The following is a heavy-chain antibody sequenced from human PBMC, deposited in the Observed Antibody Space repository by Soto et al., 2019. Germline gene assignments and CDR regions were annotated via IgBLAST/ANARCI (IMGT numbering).Heavy chain of an antibody. Sequence: GGSLRLSCAASGFTFSSYAMHWVRQAPGKGLEWVAVISYDGSNKYYADSVKGRFTISRDNSKNTLYLQMNSLRAEDTAVYYCARDRIAAGVFWFDPWGQGTLVTVSS. CDR3: ARDRIAAGVFWFDP. J-gene: IGHJ5*02. D-gene: IGHD6-13*01. V-gene: IGHV3-30-3*01. CDR1: GFTFSSYA. CDR2: ISYDGSNK.